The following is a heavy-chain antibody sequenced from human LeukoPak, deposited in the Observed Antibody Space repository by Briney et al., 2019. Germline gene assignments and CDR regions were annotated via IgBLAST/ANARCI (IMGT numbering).Heavy chain of an antibody. D-gene: IGHD6-13*01. Sequence: GGSLRLSCAASGFTFDDYAMHWVRQAPGKGLEWVSGISWNSGSIGYADSVKGRFTISRDNAKNSLYLQMNSLRAEDTALYYCAKDIVAAAGTAFSSNWFDPWGQGTLVTASS. J-gene: IGHJ5*02. CDR2: ISWNSGSI. V-gene: IGHV3-9*01. CDR3: AKDIVAAAGTAFSSNWFDP. CDR1: GFTFDDYA.